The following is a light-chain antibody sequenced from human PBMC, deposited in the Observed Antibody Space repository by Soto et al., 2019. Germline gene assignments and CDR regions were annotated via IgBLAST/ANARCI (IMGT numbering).Light chain of an antibody. CDR1: SSNIGNNY. Sequence: QSVLTQPPSVSAAPRQRVTISCSGSSSNIGNNYVSWYQPLPGTAPKLLIYDNNNRPSGIPDRFSGSKSGTSATLGITGLQTGDEADYYCGTWDSSLSAVVFGGGTKVTVL. CDR3: GTWDSSLSAVV. J-gene: IGLJ2*01. V-gene: IGLV1-51*01. CDR2: DNN.